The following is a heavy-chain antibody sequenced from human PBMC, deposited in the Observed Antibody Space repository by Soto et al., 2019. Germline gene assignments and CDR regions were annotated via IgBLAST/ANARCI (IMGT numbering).Heavy chain of an antibody. CDR2: INSDGSST. D-gene: IGHD4-17*01. J-gene: IGHJ6*02. CDR3: AKEAPYGDYGAGMDV. CDR1: GFTFSSYW. V-gene: IGHV3-74*01. Sequence: PGGSLRLSCAASGFTFSSYWMHWVRQAPGKGLVWVSRINSDGSSTSYADSVKGRFTISRDNSKNTLYLQMNSLRAEDTAVYYCAKEAPYGDYGAGMDVWGQGTTVTVSS.